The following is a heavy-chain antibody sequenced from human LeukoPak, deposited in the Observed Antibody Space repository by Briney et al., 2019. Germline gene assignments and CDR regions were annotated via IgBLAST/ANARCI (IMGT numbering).Heavy chain of an antibody. J-gene: IGHJ3*02. CDR2: IYHSGST. CDR1: GGSFSGYY. D-gene: IGHD4-17*01. CDR3: ARHTAEGIGDAFDI. V-gene: IGHV4-38-2*01. Sequence: PSETLSLTCAVYGGSFSGYYWGWIRQPPGKGLEWIGSIYHSGSTYYNPSLKSRVTISVDTSKNQFSLKLSSVTAADTAVYYCARHTAEGIGDAFDIWGQGTMVTVSS.